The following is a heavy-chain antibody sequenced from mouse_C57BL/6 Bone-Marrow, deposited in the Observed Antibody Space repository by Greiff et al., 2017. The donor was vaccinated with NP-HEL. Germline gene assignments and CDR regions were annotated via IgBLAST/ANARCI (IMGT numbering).Heavy chain of an antibody. CDR2: IYPGDGDT. V-gene: IGHV1-82*01. CDR1: GYAFSSSW. D-gene: IGHD2-12*01. CDR3: ARCLPAYDSGSFAY. J-gene: IGHJ3*01. Sequence: VQLQQSGPELVKPGASVKISCKASGYAFSSSWMNWVKQRPGKGLEWIGRIYPGDGDTNYNGKFKGKATLTADKSSSTAYMQLSSLTSEDSAVYFCARCLPAYDSGSFAYGGRGTLVTVSA.